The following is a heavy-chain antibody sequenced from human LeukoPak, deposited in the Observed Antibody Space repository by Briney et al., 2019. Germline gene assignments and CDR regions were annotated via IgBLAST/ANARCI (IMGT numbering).Heavy chain of an antibody. J-gene: IGHJ4*02. Sequence: SETLSLTCTVSGGSISSGDYSWSWIRQPPGKGLEWIGYIYYSGSTYYNPSLKSRVTISVDTSKNQFSLKLSSVTAADTAVYYCARAGVYYYGSSAYYPFDYWGQGTLVTVSS. V-gene: IGHV4-30-4*01. CDR2: IYYSGST. CDR3: ARAGVYYYGSSAYYPFDY. D-gene: IGHD3-22*01. CDR1: GGSISSGDYS.